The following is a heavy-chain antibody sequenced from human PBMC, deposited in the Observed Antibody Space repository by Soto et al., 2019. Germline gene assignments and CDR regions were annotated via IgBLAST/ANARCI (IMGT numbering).Heavy chain of an antibody. Sequence: QEQLVQSGAEVKKPGSSVKVSCKVSGGTFNTFAISWVRQAPGQGLEWMGGIIPIFNTAKYAQKFQGRVTITADKSTSTVHMELSSLRSEDTAVYYWARQTVSSGWHYGNWFDPWGQGTLVTVSS. CDR2: IIPIFNTA. D-gene: IGHD6-19*01. CDR1: GGTFNTFA. V-gene: IGHV1-69*06. J-gene: IGHJ5*02. CDR3: ARQTVSSGWHYGNWFDP.